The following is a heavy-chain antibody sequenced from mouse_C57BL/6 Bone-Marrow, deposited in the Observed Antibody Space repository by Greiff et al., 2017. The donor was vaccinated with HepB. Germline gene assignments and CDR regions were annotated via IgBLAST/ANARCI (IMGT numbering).Heavy chain of an antibody. Sequence: QVQLQQPGAELVKPGASVKLSCKASGYTFTSYWMHWVKQRPGQGLEWIGMIHPNSGSTNYNEKFKSKATLTVDKSSSTAYMQLSSLTSEDSAVYYCARKDYGSSYVGYWGQDTTLTVSS. CDR1: GYTFTSYW. CDR2: IHPNSGST. CDR3: ARKDYGSSYVGY. D-gene: IGHD1-1*01. J-gene: IGHJ2*01. V-gene: IGHV1-64*01.